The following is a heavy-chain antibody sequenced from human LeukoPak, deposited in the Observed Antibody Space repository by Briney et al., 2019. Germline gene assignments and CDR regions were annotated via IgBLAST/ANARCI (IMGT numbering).Heavy chain of an antibody. CDR2: IYPGDSDT. V-gene: IGHV5-51*01. CDR1: GYSFTSYW. D-gene: IGHD2-8*01. CDR3: ARRTREWSDPPSDAFDI. Sequence: GESLKISCKGSGYSFTSYWIGWVRQMPGKGLEWMGIIYPGDSDTRYSPSFQGQVTISADKSISTAYLQWSSLKASDTAMYYCARRTREWSDPPSDAFDIWGQGTMVTVSS. J-gene: IGHJ3*02.